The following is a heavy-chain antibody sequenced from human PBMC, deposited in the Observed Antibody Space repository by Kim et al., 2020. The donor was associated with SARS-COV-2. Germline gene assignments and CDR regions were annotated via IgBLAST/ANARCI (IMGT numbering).Heavy chain of an antibody. Sequence: GGSLRLSCAASGFTFNNYAMHWVRQAPGKGLEWVSVISYDGSIKYFADSVKGQFTVSRDSSHNSLYLQMRSLRPEDTALYYCAKASGFCWFKYGWRAFDV. CDR3: AKASGFCWFKYGWRAFDV. CDR1: GFTFNNYA. V-gene: IGHV3-30*18. CDR2: ISYDGSIK. J-gene: IGHJ3*01. D-gene: IGHD5-12*01.